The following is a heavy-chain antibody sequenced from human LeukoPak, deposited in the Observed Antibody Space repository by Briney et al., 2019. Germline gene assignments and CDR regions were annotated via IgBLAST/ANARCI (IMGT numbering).Heavy chain of an antibody. CDR1: GFTFSSYA. CDR3: AREDRASSSWIFDY. Sequence: GGSLRLSCAASGFTFSSYAMHWVRRAPGKGLEWVAVISYDGSNKYYADSVKGRFTISRDNSKNTLYLQMNSLRAEDTAVYYCAREDRASSSWIFDYWGQGTLVTVSS. D-gene: IGHD6-13*01. V-gene: IGHV3-30-3*01. CDR2: ISYDGSNK. J-gene: IGHJ4*02.